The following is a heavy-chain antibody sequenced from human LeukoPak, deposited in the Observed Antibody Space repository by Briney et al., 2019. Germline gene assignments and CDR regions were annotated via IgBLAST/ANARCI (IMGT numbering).Heavy chain of an antibody. D-gene: IGHD2-2*01. CDR3: AKADCGSTSCHPDY. Sequence: GGSLRLSCAASGFTFSNYGMHWVRQAPGKGLEWVAVIAYDEINTNHADSVKGRFTVSRDNSKKTLFLRMNSLRAEDTAVYYCAKADCGSTSCHPDYWGQGTLVTVSS. CDR1: GFTFSNYG. J-gene: IGHJ4*02. CDR2: IAYDEINT. V-gene: IGHV3-30*18.